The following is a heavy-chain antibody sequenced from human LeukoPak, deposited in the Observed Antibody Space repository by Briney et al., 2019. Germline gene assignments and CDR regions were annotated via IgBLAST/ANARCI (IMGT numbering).Heavy chain of an antibody. J-gene: IGHJ4*02. V-gene: IGHV4-59*01. CDR2: IYYSGST. CDR1: GGSISSYY. CDR3: ARGVETVVGTCFDY. D-gene: IGHD4-23*01. Sequence: PSGTLSLTCTVSGGSISSYYWSWIRQPPGKGLEWIGYIYYSGSTNYNPSLKSRVTISVDTSKNQFSLKLSSVTAADTAVYYCARGVETVVGTCFDYWGQGTLVTVSS.